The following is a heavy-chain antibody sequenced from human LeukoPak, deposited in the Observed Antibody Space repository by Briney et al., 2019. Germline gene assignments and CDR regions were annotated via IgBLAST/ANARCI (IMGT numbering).Heavy chain of an antibody. CDR3: ARVTPWKGGAFDI. J-gene: IGHJ3*02. D-gene: IGHD4-23*01. V-gene: IGHV4-59*01. CDR2: IYHSGST. CDR1: GGSISSYY. Sequence: SETLSLTCTVSGGSISSYYWSWIRQPPGKGLEWIGYIYHSGSTNYNPSLKSRVTISVDTSKNQFSLKLSSVTAADTAVYYCARVTPWKGGAFDIWGQGTMVTVSS.